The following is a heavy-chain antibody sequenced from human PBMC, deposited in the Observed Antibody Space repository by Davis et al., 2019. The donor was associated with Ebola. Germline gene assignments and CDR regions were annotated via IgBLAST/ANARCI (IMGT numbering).Heavy chain of an antibody. CDR1: EFTFTTAW. V-gene: IGHV3-30-3*01. CDR2: ISYDGSNK. CDR3: ARATVMDY. D-gene: IGHD4-17*01. J-gene: IGHJ4*02. Sequence: GESLKISCAVSEFTFTTAWMSWVRQAPGKGLEWVAVISYDGSNKYYADSVKGRFTISRDNSKNTLYLQMNSLRAEDTAVYYCARATVMDYWGQGTLVTVSS.